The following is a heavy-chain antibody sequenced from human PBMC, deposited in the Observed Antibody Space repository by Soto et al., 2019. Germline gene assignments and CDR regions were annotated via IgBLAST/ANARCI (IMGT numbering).Heavy chain of an antibody. CDR3: GRGFGGTH. J-gene: IGHJ4*02. CDR2: ITHDGTVK. D-gene: IGHD2-15*01. Sequence: EVQLGDSGGGLVQPGGFLRLSCAASGFTFNTYYMVWVRQAPGRGLYWVANITHDGTVKYYVDSVKGRFTISRYNAKSSLYLQINSMRAEDTATYYCGRGFGGTHWGQGSLVTVSS. CDR1: GFTFNTYY. V-gene: IGHV3-7*05.